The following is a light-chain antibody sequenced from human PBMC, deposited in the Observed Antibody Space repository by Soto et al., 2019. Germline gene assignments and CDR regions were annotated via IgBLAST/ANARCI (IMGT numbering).Light chain of an antibody. Sequence: EIVMTQSPATLSVSPGERATLSCRASQSVRSNLAWYQQKPGQAPSLLIYGASTRATGIPARFSGSGSGTEFTLTISSLQSEDFAVYYCQQRSNWPLMYTFGQGTKLEIK. V-gene: IGKV3-15*01. CDR2: GAS. CDR1: QSVRSN. CDR3: QQRSNWPLMYT. J-gene: IGKJ2*01.